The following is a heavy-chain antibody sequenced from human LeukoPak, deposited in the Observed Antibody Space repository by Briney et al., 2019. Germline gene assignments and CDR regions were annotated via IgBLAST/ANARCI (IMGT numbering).Heavy chain of an antibody. J-gene: IGHJ3*01. CDR1: GFTVRSNY. V-gene: IGHV3-53*01. D-gene: IGHD2-15*01. CDR2: MYSGGST. Sequence: GGSLRLSCTASGFTVRSNYMSWVRQSPRKGLEWVSIMYSGGSTDYADSVKGRFIISRDHSKNTLYLQMNSLRAEDTAVHYCARDRYCSGGSCYGDAFDLWGQGTMVTVSS. CDR3: ARDRYCSGGSCYGDAFDL.